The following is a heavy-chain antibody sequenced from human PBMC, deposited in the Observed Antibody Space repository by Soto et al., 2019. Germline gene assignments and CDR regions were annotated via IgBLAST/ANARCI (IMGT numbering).Heavy chain of an antibody. CDR1: GFTFSSYS. Sequence: EVQLVESGGGLVQPGGSLRLSCAASGFTFSSYSMNWVRQAPGKGLEWISYISSSSRTIYYADSVKGRCTISRDNAKNSLYRQMNSLSDEDNAVYYCGREVATILSVCMDVWGQGTTVTVSS. CDR2: ISSSSRTI. V-gene: IGHV3-48*02. J-gene: IGHJ6*02. CDR3: GREVATILSVCMDV. D-gene: IGHD5-12*01.